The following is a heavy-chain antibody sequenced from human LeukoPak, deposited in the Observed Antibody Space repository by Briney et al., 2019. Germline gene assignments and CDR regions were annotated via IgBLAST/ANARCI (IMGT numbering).Heavy chain of an antibody. J-gene: IGHJ5*02. V-gene: IGHV4-34*01. CDR3: ARGRLHIDTYYDFWSGQPPLLGFDP. CDR1: APSFIGYS. CDR2: INHSGSP. D-gene: IGHD3-3*01. Sequence: PSETPSLACALYAPSFIGYSWSWICHPPGKERGWIGEINHSGSPTNNPPLKSRVAISVDTSKNQFSLKLSSVTAADTAVYYCARGRLHIDTYYDFWSGQPPLLGFDPWGQGTLVTVSS.